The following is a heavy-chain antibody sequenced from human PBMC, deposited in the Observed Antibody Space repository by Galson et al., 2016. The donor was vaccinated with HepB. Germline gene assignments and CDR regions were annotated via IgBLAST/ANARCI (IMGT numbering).Heavy chain of an antibody. Sequence: SCKASGFTFPSSAVQWVRQARGQRLEYIGWIVVGGGNTNYAQKFQERVTISRGMSTRTAYMELSSLTSEDTAVYYCAANPYYGSGSYDYWGQGTLVTVSS. CDR1: GFTFPSSA. V-gene: IGHV1-58*01. D-gene: IGHD3-10*01. CDR2: IVVGGGNT. CDR3: AANPYYGSGSYDY. J-gene: IGHJ4*02.